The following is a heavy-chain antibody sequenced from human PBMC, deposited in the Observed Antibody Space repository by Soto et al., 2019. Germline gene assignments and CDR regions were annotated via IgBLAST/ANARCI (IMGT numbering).Heavy chain of an antibody. V-gene: IGHV4-34*01. CDR3: ARPAIMAARSYFDS. Sequence: SETLSLTCAVYGGSFSGYYWSWIRQSPGKGLEWIGEINHSRSTNYNPSLKSRVTMSVDTSENQFSLKLSSVTAADTAVYYCARPAIMAARSYFDSWGQGTLVTVSS. CDR1: GGSFSGYY. CDR2: INHSRST. J-gene: IGHJ4*02. D-gene: IGHD6-25*01.